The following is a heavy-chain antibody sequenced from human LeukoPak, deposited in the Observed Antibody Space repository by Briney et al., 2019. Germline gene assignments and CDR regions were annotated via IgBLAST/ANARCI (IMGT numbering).Heavy chain of an antibody. CDR3: TTDSRDYVDLWF. V-gene: IGHV3-15*01. Sequence: PGGSLRLSCGASGFTFSIAWMTWVRQAPGKGLEWVGRIKRKTDGGTTDYAAPVKGRFIISRDDSKNTVYLQMNSLKTEDTAVYYCTTDSRDYVDLWFWGQGTLVTVSS. CDR1: GFTFSIAW. D-gene: IGHD4-17*01. CDR2: IKRKTDGGTT. J-gene: IGHJ4*02.